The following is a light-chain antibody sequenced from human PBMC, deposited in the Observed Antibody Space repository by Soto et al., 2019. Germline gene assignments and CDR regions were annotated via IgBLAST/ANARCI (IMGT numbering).Light chain of an antibody. CDR2: GAS. CDR1: RGLSSN. CDR3: LQYDSWPLT. V-gene: IGKV3-15*01. J-gene: IGKJ4*01. Sequence: EIEMTQSPSTLSVSPGERATLTCRASRGLSSNLAWYQQKPGKAPRRLIYGASSRATGIPARFSGSGSGTEFTLTISSLQSEDFAIYYCLQYDSWPLTFGGGTKVAIK.